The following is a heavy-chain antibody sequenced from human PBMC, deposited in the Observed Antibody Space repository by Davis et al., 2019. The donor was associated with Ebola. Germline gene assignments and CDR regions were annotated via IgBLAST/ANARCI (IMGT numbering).Heavy chain of an antibody. CDR1: GFNFKSFA. J-gene: IGHJ6*04. CDR2: ISGGGDRT. D-gene: IGHD3-9*01. CDR3: AGQRGYYDILTGNYYYGMDV. Sequence: GESLKISCAVSGFNFKSFAMTWVRQAPGKGLELVSLISGGGDRTYYADSVKGRFTISRDNSKNTLYLQMNSLRAEDTAVYYCAGQRGYYDILTGNYYYGMDVWGKGTTVTVSS. V-gene: IGHV3-23*01.